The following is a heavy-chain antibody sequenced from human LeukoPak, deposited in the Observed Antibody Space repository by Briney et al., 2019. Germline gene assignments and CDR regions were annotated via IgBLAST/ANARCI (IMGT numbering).Heavy chain of an antibody. V-gene: IGHV6-1*01. CDR2: TYYRSKWYN. D-gene: IGHD4-17*01. Sequence: SQTLSLTCAISGDSVSSNSAAWNWIRQSPSRGLEWLGRTYYRSKWYNDYAVSVKSRITINPDTSKNQFSLQLNSVTPEDTAVYYCATLDPPYGDHKRDYYYYYYMDVWGKGTTVTVSS. CDR1: GDSVSSNSAA. J-gene: IGHJ6*03. CDR3: ATLDPPYGDHKRDYYYYYYMDV.